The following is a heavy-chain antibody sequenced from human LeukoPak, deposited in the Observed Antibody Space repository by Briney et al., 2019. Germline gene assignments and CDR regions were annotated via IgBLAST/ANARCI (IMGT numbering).Heavy chain of an antibody. Sequence: PSETLSPTCSTSDDSISRDFWTWIRQPPGKGLEWIGYIRYSGRTEYNPSLKGRVTISIESSKNQFSLRLTSVTAADTAIYYCARLPDVSGWPFDYWGPGILVTVSS. CDR2: IRYSGRT. J-gene: IGHJ4*02. CDR3: ARLPDVSGWPFDY. V-gene: IGHV4-59*01. D-gene: IGHD6-19*01. CDR1: DDSISRDF.